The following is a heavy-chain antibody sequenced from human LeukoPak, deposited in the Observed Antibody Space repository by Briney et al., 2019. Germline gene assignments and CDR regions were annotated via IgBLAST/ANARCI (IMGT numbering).Heavy chain of an antibody. Sequence: SETLSLTCTVSGGSISSSSYYWGWIRQPPGKGLEWIGSIYYSGSTYYNPSLKSRVTISVDTSKNQFSLKLSSVTAADTAVYYCARPISSGWYFDYWGQGTLVTVSS. CDR1: GGSISSSSYY. D-gene: IGHD6-19*01. CDR2: IYYSGST. V-gene: IGHV4-39*07. J-gene: IGHJ4*02. CDR3: ARPISSGWYFDY.